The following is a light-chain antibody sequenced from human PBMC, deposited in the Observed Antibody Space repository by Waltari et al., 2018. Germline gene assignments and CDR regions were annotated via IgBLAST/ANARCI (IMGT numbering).Light chain of an antibody. CDR2: EVS. J-gene: IGLJ3*02. CDR3: CSYAGSSTPWV. CDR1: SSDVGSYNL. Sequence: QSALTQPASVSGSPGQSITISCTGTSSDVGSYNLVSWYQQHPGKAPKLMIYEVSKRLSGVSNRFSGSKSGNTASLTISGLQAEDEADYYCCSYAGSSTPWVFGGGTKLTVL. V-gene: IGLV2-23*02.